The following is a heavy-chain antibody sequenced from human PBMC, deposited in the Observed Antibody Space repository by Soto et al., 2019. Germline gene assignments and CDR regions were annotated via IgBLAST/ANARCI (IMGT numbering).Heavy chain of an antibody. V-gene: IGHV3-30*03. Sequence: PGGSLRLSCAASGFTFSSYGMHWVRQAPGKGLEWVAVISYDGSNKYYADSVKGRFTISRDNSKNTLYLQMNSLRAEDTAVYYCARSLLPPQAPTDYWGQGTLVTVSS. CDR3: ARSLLPPQAPTDY. J-gene: IGHJ4*02. CDR1: GFTFSSYG. CDR2: ISYDGSNK. D-gene: IGHD2-15*01.